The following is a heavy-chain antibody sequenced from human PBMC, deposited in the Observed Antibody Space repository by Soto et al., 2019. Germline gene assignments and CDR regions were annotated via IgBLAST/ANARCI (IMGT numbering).Heavy chain of an antibody. CDR2: ITYDGSEI. CDR3: AKEQSSGFYRVVDY. Sequence: QVQVVESGGGVVQPGRSLRLSCAASGFTLSCCGMHWVRQAPGKGLEWVGVITYDGSEIHYGDSVKGRFTISRDSSENSVYLQMNSLRFEDSAVYYCAKEQSSGFYRVVDYWGRGTLVTVSP. CDR1: GFTLSCCG. J-gene: IGHJ4*02. V-gene: IGHV3-30*18. D-gene: IGHD6-19*01.